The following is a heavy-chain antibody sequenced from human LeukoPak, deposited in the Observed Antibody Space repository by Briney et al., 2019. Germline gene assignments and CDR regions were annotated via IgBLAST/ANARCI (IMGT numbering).Heavy chain of an antibody. D-gene: IGHD2-8*01. V-gene: IGHV3-48*03. CDR2: ISSSGSTI. CDR3: ARSIMGIGDY. Sequence: GGSLRLSCAASGFTFSSYEMNWVPQAPGKRLGWVSYISSSGSTIYYADSVKGRFTISRDNAENSLYLQMNSLRAEDTAVYYCARSIMGIGDYWGQGTLVTVSS. CDR1: GFTFSSYE. J-gene: IGHJ4*02.